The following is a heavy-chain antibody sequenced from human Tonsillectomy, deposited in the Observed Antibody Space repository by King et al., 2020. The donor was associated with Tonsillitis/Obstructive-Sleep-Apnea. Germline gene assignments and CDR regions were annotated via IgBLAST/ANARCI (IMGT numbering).Heavy chain of an antibody. D-gene: IGHD6-13*01. CDR1: GYSFTSYW. CDR2: IDPSDSYT. Sequence: QLVQSGAEVKKPGESLRISCKGSGYSFTSYWINWVRQMPGKGLEWMGRIDPSDSYTNYSPSFQGHVTISADKSISTAYLQWSSLKASDTAMYYCARTLIAQQRPGVGWYVDLWGRGNLVPVSS. V-gene: IGHV5-10-1*01. J-gene: IGHJ2*01. CDR3: ARTLIAQQRPGVGWYVDL.